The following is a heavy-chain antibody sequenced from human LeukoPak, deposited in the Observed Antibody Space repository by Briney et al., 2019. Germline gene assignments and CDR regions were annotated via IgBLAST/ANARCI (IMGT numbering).Heavy chain of an antibody. J-gene: IGHJ3*02. CDR3: AREYGGNYYDSSEWPFDI. Sequence: SETLSLTCAVYGGSFSGYYWSWIRQPPGKGLEWIGEINHSGSTNYNPSPKSRVTISVDTSKNQFSLKLSSVTAADTAVYYCAREYGGNYYDSSEWPFDIWGQGTMVTVSS. D-gene: IGHD3-22*01. CDR1: GGSFSGYY. CDR2: INHSGST. V-gene: IGHV4-34*01.